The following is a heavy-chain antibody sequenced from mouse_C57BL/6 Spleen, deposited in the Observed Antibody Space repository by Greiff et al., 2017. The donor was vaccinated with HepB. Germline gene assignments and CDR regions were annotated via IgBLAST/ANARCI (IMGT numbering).Heavy chain of an antibody. D-gene: IGHD4-1*01. J-gene: IGHJ3*01. CDR3: ARNGGTGTFSFAY. V-gene: IGHV2-2*01. Sequence: VKLQESGPGLVQPSQSLSITCTVSGFSLTSYGVHWVRQSPGKGLEWLGVIWSGGSTDYNAAFISRLSISKDNSKSQVFFKMNSLQADDTAIYYCARNGGTGTFSFAYWGQGTLVTVSA. CDR2: IWSGGST. CDR1: GFSLTSYG.